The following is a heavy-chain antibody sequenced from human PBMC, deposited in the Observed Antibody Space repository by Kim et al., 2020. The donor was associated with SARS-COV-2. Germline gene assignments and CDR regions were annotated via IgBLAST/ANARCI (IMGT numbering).Heavy chain of an antibody. CDR1: GFTFSSYS. V-gene: IGHV3-21*01. CDR3: AREPLWFGETYGMDV. D-gene: IGHD3-10*01. Sequence: GGSLRLSCAASGFTFSSYSMNWVRQAPGKGLEWVSSISSSSSYIYYADSVKGRFTISRDNAKNSLYLQMNSLRAEDTAVYYCAREPLWFGETYGMDVWGQGTTVTVSS. J-gene: IGHJ6*02. CDR2: ISSSSSYI.